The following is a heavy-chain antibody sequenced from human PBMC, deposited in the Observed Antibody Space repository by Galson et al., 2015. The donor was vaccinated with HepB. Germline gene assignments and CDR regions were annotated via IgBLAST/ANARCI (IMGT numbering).Heavy chain of an antibody. J-gene: IGHJ4*02. CDR1: GYTFTGYY. V-gene: IGHV1-2*04. Sequence: SVKVSCKASGYTFTGYYMHWVRQAPGQGLEWMGWINPNSGGTNYAQKFQGWVTMTRDTSISTAYMELSRLRSDDTAVYYCARDPGEYSSSFFDYWGQGTLVTVSS. CDR3: ARDPGEYSSSFFDY. D-gene: IGHD6-6*01. CDR2: INPNSGGT.